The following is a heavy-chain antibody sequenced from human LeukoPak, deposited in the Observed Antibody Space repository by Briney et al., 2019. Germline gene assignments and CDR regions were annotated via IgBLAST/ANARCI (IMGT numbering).Heavy chain of an antibody. J-gene: IGHJ4*02. Sequence: ASVKVSFKTSGYTFTSYYMHWVRQAPGQGLEWMGWVNPTSGGTNYAQKFQGRVTMTRDTSISTAYMELSRLRSGDTAVYYCARVYYYYDSSGILTLYFDYWGQGTLVTVSS. CDR2: VNPTSGGT. V-gene: IGHV1-2*02. D-gene: IGHD3-22*01. CDR3: ARVYYYYDSSGILTLYFDY. CDR1: GYTFTSYY.